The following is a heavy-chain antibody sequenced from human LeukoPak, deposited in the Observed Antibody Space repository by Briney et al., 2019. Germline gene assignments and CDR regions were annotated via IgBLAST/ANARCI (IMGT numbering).Heavy chain of an antibody. J-gene: IGHJ4*02. CDR2: IYYSGST. Sequence: PSETLSLTCTVSGGSISSSSYYWGWIRQPPGKGLEWIGSIYYSGSTYYNPSLKSRVTISVDTSKNQFSLKLSSVTAADTAVYYCASTNSYYYGSGSYHFGSYWGQGTLVTVSS. CDR3: ASTNSYYYGSGSYHFGSY. V-gene: IGHV4-39*01. D-gene: IGHD3-10*01. CDR1: GGSISSSSYY.